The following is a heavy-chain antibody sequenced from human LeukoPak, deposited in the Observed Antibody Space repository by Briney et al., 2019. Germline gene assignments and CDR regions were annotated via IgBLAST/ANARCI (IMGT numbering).Heavy chain of an antibody. CDR2: ISGSGGST. CDR1: GFTFSSSA. Sequence: TGGSLRLSCAASGFTFSSSAMSWVRQAPGKGLEWVSGISGSGGSTYYADSVKGRFTISRDNAKNSLYLQMNSLRAEDTAVYYCARDQLRVYDFWSEDYYYYYMDVWGKGTTVTVSS. V-gene: IGHV3-23*01. CDR3: ARDQLRVYDFWSEDYYYYYMDV. J-gene: IGHJ6*03. D-gene: IGHD3-3*01.